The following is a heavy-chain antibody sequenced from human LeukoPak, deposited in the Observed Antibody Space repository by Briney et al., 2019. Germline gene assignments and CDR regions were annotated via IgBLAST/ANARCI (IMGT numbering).Heavy chain of an antibody. D-gene: IGHD3-22*01. V-gene: IGHV4-4*02. CDR1: GGSISSNHW. Sequence: SGTLSLTCAVSGGSISSNHWWTWVRQPPGKGLEWIGDIYYSGSTIYNPSLKSRVTISVDKSKNQFSLKLSSVTAADTAVYYCAREVDYYDSSGYYSYAFDIWGQGTMVTVSS. CDR3: AREVDYYDSSGYYSYAFDI. CDR2: IYYSGST. J-gene: IGHJ3*02.